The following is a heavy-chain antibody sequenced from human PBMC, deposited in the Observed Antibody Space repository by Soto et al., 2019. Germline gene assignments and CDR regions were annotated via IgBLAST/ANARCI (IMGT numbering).Heavy chain of an antibody. CDR3: ARDRGRIVVVVAATQFDAFDI. D-gene: IGHD2-15*01. J-gene: IGHJ3*02. V-gene: IGHV1-69*01. Sequence: VQLVQSGAEVKKPGSSVKVSCKASGGTFSSYAISWVRQAPGQGLEWMGGIIPIFGTANYAQKFQGRVTITADESTSTAYMELSSLRSEDTAVYYCARDRGRIVVVVAATQFDAFDIWGQGTMVTVSS. CDR2: IIPIFGTA. CDR1: GGTFSSYA.